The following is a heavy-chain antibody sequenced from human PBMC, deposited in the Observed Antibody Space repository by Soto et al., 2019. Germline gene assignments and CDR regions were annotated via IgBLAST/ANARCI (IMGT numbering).Heavy chain of an antibody. CDR3: AREITMIVVDNEPRNY. V-gene: IGHV3-48*01. Sequence: PGGSLRLSCAASGFTFSSYSMNWVRQAPGKGLEWVSYISSSSSTIYYADSVKGRFTISRDNAKNSLYLQMNSLRAEDTAVYYCAREITMIVVDNEPRNYWGQGTRVTVAS. CDR2: ISSSSSTI. CDR1: GFTFSSYS. D-gene: IGHD3-22*01. J-gene: IGHJ4*02.